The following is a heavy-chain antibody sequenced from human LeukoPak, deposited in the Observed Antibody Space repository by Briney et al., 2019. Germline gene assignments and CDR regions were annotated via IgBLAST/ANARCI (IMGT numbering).Heavy chain of an antibody. CDR2: INHSGST. CDR3: ASYDSSGYYSRLFDY. D-gene: IGHD3-22*01. CDR1: GGSFSGYY. Sequence: SETLSLTCAVYGGSFSGYYWSWIRQPPGKGLEWIGEINHSGSTNYNPSLKSRVTISVDTSKNQFSLKLGSVTAADTAVYYCASYDSSGYYSRLFDYWGQGTLVTVSS. V-gene: IGHV4-34*01. J-gene: IGHJ4*02.